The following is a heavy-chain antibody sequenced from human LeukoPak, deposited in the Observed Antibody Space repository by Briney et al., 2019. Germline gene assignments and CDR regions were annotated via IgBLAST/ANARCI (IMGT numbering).Heavy chain of an antibody. CDR3: ARAGGSTVSHSDY. D-gene: IGHD4-17*01. CDR1: GFTFSSYS. V-gene: IGHV3-21*01. J-gene: IGHJ4*02. CDR2: ISSSTSYI. Sequence: GGSLRLSCAASGFTFSSYSMNWIRQAPGKGLEWVSSISSSTSYIYYADSVKGRFTISKDNAKNSLHLQMNSLRAEDTAVYYCARAGGSTVSHSDYWGQGTLVTVSS.